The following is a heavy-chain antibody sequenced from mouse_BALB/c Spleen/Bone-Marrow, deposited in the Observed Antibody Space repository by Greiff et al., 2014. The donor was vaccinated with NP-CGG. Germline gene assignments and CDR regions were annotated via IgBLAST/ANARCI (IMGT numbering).Heavy chain of an antibody. CDR1: GFTFSYFG. CDR2: ISSGSSII. Sequence: EVQLVESGGGLVQPGGSRKLSCAASGFTFSYFGMHWVRQAPEKGLEWVAYISSGSSIIYYADTVKGRITISRDNPKNTLFLQMTSLRSEDTAMYYCARERTGFDYWGQGTTLTVSS. CDR3: ARERTGFDY. J-gene: IGHJ2*01. D-gene: IGHD4-1*01. V-gene: IGHV5-17*02.